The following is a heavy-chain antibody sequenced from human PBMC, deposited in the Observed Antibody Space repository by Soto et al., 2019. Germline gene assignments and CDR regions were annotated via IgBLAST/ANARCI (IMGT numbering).Heavy chain of an antibody. D-gene: IGHD3-3*01. J-gene: IGHJ4*02. Sequence: HGESLKISCKGSGYSFTSYWIGWVRQMPGKGLEWMGIIYPGDSDTRYSPSFQGQVTISADKSISTAYLQWSSLKASDTAMYYCARPHYDFWSGYYTGAPYYFDYWGQGTLVTVSS. V-gene: IGHV5-51*01. CDR3: ARPHYDFWSGYYTGAPYYFDY. CDR2: IYPGDSDT. CDR1: GYSFTSYW.